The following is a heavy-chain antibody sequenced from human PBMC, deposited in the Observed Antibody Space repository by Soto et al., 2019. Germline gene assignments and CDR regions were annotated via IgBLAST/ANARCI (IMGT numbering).Heavy chain of an antibody. Sequence: QVQLVQSGAEVKKPGASVKVSCKASGYTFTSYGISWVRQAPGQGLEWMGWISAYNGNTNYAQKLQGRVTMTTDTSTSTAYMELRSLRSDDTAVYYCAREHRDIVVVVAATPRFDYWGQGTLVTVSS. CDR3: AREHRDIVVVVAATPRFDY. V-gene: IGHV1-18*04. CDR1: GYTFTSYG. D-gene: IGHD2-15*01. J-gene: IGHJ4*02. CDR2: ISAYNGNT.